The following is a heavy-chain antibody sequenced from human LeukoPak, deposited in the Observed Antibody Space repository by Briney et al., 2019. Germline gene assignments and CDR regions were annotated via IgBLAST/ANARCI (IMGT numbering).Heavy chain of an antibody. CDR2: FDPEDGET. J-gene: IGHJ3*02. CDR3: AAYVDIVATDAFDI. V-gene: IGHV1-24*01. Sequence: ASVKVSCKVSGYTVTELSMHWVRQAPGKGLEWRGGFDPEDGETIYAQKFQGRVTMTEDTSTDTAYMELSSLRSEDTAVYYCAAYVDIVATDAFDIWGQGTMVTVSS. D-gene: IGHD5-12*01. CDR1: GYTVTELS.